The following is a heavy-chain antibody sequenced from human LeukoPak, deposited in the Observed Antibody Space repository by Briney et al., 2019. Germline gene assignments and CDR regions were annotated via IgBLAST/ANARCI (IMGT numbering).Heavy chain of an antibody. Sequence: PSETLSLTCTVSGGSISSYYWSWIRQPPGKGLEWIGYIYYSGSTNYNPSLKSRVTISVDTSKNQLSLKLSSVSAADTAVYYCARAPCTNGVCYNYYYYYMDVWGKGTTVTVSS. V-gene: IGHV4-59*01. CDR2: IYYSGST. CDR3: ARAPCTNGVCYNYYYYYMDV. D-gene: IGHD2-8*01. J-gene: IGHJ6*03. CDR1: GGSISSYY.